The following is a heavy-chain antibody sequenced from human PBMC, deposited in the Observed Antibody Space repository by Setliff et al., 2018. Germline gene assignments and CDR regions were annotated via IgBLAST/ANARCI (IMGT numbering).Heavy chain of an antibody. D-gene: IGHD6-19*01. CDR1: GGTFSSYG. CDR3: ARSSAPQVVLAADFDF. V-gene: IGHV1-69*05. J-gene: IGHJ4*02. CDR2: TIPIFGST. Sequence: GASVKVSCKASGGTFSSYGISWVRQAPGQGLEWMGGTIPIFGSTNYAQKFQDRVTIITDESTSTAYMELRSLRSDDTAVYYCARSSAPQVVLAADFDFWGQGTPVTVSS.